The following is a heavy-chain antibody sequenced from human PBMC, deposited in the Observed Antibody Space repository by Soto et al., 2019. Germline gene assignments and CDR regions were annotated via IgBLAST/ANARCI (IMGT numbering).Heavy chain of an antibody. CDR3: ARDGIAAACTGFDY. CDR2: IWYDGSNK. J-gene: IGHJ4*02. V-gene: IGHV3-33*01. Sequence: QVQLVESGGGVVQPGRSLRLSCAASGFTFSSYGMHWVRQAPGKGLEWVAVIWYDGSNKYYADSVKGRFTIPRDNSKNTLYLQMNSLRAEDTAVYYCARDGIAAACTGFDYWGQGTLVTVSS. CDR1: GFTFSSYG. D-gene: IGHD6-13*01.